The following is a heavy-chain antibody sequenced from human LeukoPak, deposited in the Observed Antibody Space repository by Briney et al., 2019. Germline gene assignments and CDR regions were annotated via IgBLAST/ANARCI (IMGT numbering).Heavy chain of an antibody. D-gene: IGHD3-22*01. J-gene: IGHJ4*02. V-gene: IGHV1-18*01. CDR3: ARENPEIDSSGYQLTFAYDY. Sequence: ASVKVSCKASGYTFTSYGISWVRQAPGQGLEWMGWIGAYNGNTNYAQKLQGRVTMTTDTSTSTAYMELRSLRSDDTAVYYCARENPEIDSSGYQLTFAYDYWGQGTLVTVSS. CDR1: GYTFTSYG. CDR2: IGAYNGNT.